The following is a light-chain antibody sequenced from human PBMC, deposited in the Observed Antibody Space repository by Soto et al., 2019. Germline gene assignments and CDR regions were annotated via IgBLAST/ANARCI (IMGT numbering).Light chain of an antibody. J-gene: IGKJ1*01. Sequence: EIVLTQSPGTLSLSPGERATLSCRASQSVSTNYLAWYQRKPGQAPRLLIYGASSRATDIPNKFSGSGSGTDVTLTINRLKAEDFAVYYCQQYGSSPPTFGQGTKVEIK. CDR3: QQYGSSPPT. CDR2: GAS. CDR1: QSVSTNY. V-gene: IGKV3-20*01.